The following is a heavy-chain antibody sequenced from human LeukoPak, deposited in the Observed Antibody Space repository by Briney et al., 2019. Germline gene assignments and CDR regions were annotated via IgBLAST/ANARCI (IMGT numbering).Heavy chain of an antibody. Sequence: GGSERLFCAASGFTFSRYCMHWVRQDPGKGLEWVAVISYDGSNKYYADSVKGRCTISRDNSNTTLYLQMNSLRAEDTAVYYCAKPHTVTLPNDAFDIWGQGTMVTVSS. CDR3: AKPHTVTLPNDAFDI. V-gene: IGHV3-30*18. J-gene: IGHJ3*02. CDR2: ISYDGSNK. CDR1: GFTFSRYC. D-gene: IGHD4-17*01.